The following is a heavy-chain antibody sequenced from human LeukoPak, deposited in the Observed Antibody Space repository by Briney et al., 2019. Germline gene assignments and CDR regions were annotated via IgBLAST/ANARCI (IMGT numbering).Heavy chain of an antibody. CDR3: ARESIAVAGTAFDI. CDR1: GYIFTSYD. CDR2: MNPNSGNT. Sequence: SVKVSCKASGYIFTSYDINWVRQATGQGLEWMGWMNPNSGNTGYAQKFQGRVTMTRNTSISTAYMELSSLRSEDTAVYYCARESIAVAGTAFDIWGQGTMVTVSS. J-gene: IGHJ3*02. V-gene: IGHV1-8*01. D-gene: IGHD6-19*01.